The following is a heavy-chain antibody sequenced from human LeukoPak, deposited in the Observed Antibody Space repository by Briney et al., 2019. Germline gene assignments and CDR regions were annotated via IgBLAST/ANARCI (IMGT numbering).Heavy chain of an antibody. CDR1: GGSFSGYY. CDR3: ARPYYYDSSGYYVQGAFDI. D-gene: IGHD3-22*01. V-gene: IGHV4-34*01. Sequence: SETLSLTCSFYGGSFSGYYWSWIRQPPGKGLEWIGEINHSGRTKYNPSLKSRVTISVDTSKNQFSLKLSSVTAADTAVYYCARPYYYDSSGYYVQGAFDIWGQGTMVTVSS. J-gene: IGHJ3*02. CDR2: INHSGRT.